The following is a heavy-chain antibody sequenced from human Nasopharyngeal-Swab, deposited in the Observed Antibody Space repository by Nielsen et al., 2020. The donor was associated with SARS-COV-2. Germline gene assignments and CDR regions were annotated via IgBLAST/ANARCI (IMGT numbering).Heavy chain of an antibody. Sequence: GGSLRLSCADSGLTFSNNPVHWVRRAPGKWLELVSHIRSDTTTIRYADSVKGRFTISRDNARNSVYLQMNSLRAEDTAVYYCARDREWAFDYWGQGSLVTVSA. J-gene: IGHJ4*02. CDR2: IRSDTTTI. CDR1: GLTFSNNP. CDR3: ARDREWAFDY. V-gene: IGHV3-48*01. D-gene: IGHD3-3*01.